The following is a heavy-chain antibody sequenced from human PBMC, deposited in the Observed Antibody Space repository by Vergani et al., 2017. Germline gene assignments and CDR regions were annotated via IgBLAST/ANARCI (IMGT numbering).Heavy chain of an antibody. CDR1: GYSFTSYW. Sequence: VQLVPSGAEVKKPGESLKISCKGSGYSFTSYWIGWVRQMPGKGLEWMGWISAYNGNTNYAQKLQGRVTMTTDTSTRTAYMELRSLRSDDTAVYYCARGLSDYYGSGSFPNDDYWGQGTLVTVSS. D-gene: IGHD3-10*01. J-gene: IGHJ4*02. CDR2: ISAYNGNT. CDR3: ARGLSDYYGSGSFPNDDY. V-gene: IGHV1-18*04.